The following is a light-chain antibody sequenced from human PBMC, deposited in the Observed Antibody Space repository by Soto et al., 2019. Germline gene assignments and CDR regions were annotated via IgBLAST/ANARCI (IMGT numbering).Light chain of an antibody. CDR1: SSDVGGYNY. Sequence: QSALTQPPSASGSPGQSVTISCTGTSSDVGGYNYVSWYQQHPGKAPKLMIYEGIKRPSGVSNRFSASKSDNTASLTISGLQAEDESDYYCCSYAGGTTSYVVFGRGTKLTVL. CDR3: CSYAGGTTSYVV. V-gene: IGLV2-23*01. J-gene: IGLJ2*01. CDR2: EGI.